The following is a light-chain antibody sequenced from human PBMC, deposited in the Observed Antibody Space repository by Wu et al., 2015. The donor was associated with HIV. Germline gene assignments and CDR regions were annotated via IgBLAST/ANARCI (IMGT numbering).Light chain of an antibody. Sequence: TCRRRQAISTIFSLGISRNHGNYLVLIYAASTLQSGVPSRFSGSGSGTDFTLTISSLQPEDVATYYCQKYNTAPWTFGQGTKVEMK. J-gene: IGKJ1*01. CDR3: QKYNTAPWT. V-gene: IGKV1-27*01. CDR1: QAISTI. CDR2: AAS.